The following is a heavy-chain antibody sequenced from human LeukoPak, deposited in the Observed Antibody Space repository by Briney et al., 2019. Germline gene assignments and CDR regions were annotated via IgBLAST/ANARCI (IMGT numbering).Heavy chain of an antibody. CDR2: IWYDGSRT. V-gene: IGHV3-33*01. Sequence: PGRSLRLSCATSGVNFNNYGMHWVRQAPGKGLEWVAHIWYDGSRTYYADSVKGRFTISRDTSKNTLSLQMNSLSAEDTAVYYCARGGYSYGYATAYWGQGTLVTVSS. J-gene: IGHJ4*02. CDR1: GVNFNNYG. D-gene: IGHD5-18*01. CDR3: ARGGYSYGYATAY.